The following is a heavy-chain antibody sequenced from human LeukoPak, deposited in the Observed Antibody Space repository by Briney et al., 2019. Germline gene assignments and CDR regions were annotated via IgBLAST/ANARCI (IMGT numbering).Heavy chain of an antibody. Sequence: ASVKVSCKASGYTFTSYYMHWVRQAPGQGLEWMGIINPSGGSTGYAQKSQGRVTMTRDMSTSTVYMELSSLRSEDTAVYYCARVSWRYSSGCYWCFDYWGQGTLVTVSS. CDR2: INPSGGST. CDR3: ARVSWRYSSGCYWCFDY. V-gene: IGHV1-46*01. CDR1: GYTFTSYY. D-gene: IGHD6-19*01. J-gene: IGHJ4*02.